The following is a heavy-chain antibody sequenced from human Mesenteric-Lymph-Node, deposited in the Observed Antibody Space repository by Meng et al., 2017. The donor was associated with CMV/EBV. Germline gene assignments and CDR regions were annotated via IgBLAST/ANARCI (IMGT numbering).Heavy chain of an antibody. CDR3: ARDSLPPRRPFDY. CDR1: GFTFDDYA. V-gene: IGHV3-9*01. D-gene: IGHD5/OR15-5a*01. CDR2: ISWNSGSI. J-gene: IGHJ4*02. Sequence: GGSLRLSCAASGFTFDDYAMHWVRQAPGKGLEWVSGISWNSGSIGYADSVKGRFTISRDNAKNSLYLQMNSLRAEDTAVYYCARDSLPPRRPFDYWGQGTLVTVSS.